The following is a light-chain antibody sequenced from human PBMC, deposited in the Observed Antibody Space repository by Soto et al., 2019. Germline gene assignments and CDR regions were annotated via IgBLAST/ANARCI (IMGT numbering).Light chain of an antibody. J-gene: IGLJ2*01. CDR2: GVN. CDR1: SSDVGSYDA. CDR3: TSYTTSNTVV. Sequence: QSALTQPPSVSGSPGQSVTISCSGTSSDVGSYDAVSWYQQSPGTAPELMIYGVNNRPSGVPNRFSGSKSGNTASLTVSGLQAEDEADYYCTSYTTSNTVVFGGGTKLTAL. V-gene: IGLV2-18*02.